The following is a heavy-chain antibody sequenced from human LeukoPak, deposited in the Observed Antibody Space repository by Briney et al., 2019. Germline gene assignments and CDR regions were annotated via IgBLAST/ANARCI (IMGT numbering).Heavy chain of an antibody. V-gene: IGHV3-73*01. CDR2: IRSKVNSYAT. CDR1: GFTFSDSG. D-gene: IGHD3/OR15-3a*01. Sequence: GGSLRLSCAASGFTFSDSGIHWVRQASGQGLEWVGRIRSKVNSYATAYAASVKGRFTISRDDSSNTAYLQMSSLRGEDTAVYYCARVLNRRDWSYGFDIWGQGTMVTVSS. J-gene: IGHJ3*02. CDR3: ARVLNRRDWSYGFDI.